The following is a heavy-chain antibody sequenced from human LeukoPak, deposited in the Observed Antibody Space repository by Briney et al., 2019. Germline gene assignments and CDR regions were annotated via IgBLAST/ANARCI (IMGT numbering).Heavy chain of an antibody. CDR2: INHSGST. Sequence: SETLSLTCAVYGGSFSGYYWSWIRQPPGKGLEWIGEINHSGSTNYNPSLKSRVTISVDTSKNQFSLKLSSVTAADTAVYYCARTPVNPMVQDLFYFDYWGQGTLVTVSS. D-gene: IGHD3-10*01. V-gene: IGHV4-34*01. J-gene: IGHJ4*02. CDR3: ARTPVNPMVQDLFYFDY. CDR1: GGSFSGYY.